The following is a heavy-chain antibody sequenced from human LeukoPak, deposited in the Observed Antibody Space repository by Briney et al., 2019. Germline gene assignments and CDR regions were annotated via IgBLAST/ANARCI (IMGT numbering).Heavy chain of an antibody. D-gene: IGHD3-10*01. CDR2: IYYSGST. CDR3: ARRLWFGELMWAANNWFDP. J-gene: IGHJ5*02. CDR1: GGSISSYY. V-gene: IGHV4-59*08. Sequence: SETLSLTCTVSGGSISSYYWSWVRQPQGKGLEWEGYIYYSGSTNYNHSLKSRVTISVDTSKIQFSLKLSSVTAADTAVYYCARRLWFGELMWAANNWFDPWGQGTLVTVSS.